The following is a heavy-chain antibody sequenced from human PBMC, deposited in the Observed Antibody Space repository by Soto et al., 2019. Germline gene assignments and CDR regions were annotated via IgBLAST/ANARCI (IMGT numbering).Heavy chain of an antibody. CDR2: ISGSGGTT. D-gene: IGHD3-22*01. J-gene: IGHJ4*02. V-gene: IGHV3-23*01. CDR1: GFTFSSYA. Sequence: EVQLLESGGGLVQPGGSLRLSCVASGFTFSSYALNWVRQAPGRGLEWVSAISGSGGTTYYADSVKGRFTISRDNSKNTLFLQMNSLRAEDAAIYYCAKSTKVISTYFDYWGQGSLVTVSS. CDR3: AKSTKVISTYFDY.